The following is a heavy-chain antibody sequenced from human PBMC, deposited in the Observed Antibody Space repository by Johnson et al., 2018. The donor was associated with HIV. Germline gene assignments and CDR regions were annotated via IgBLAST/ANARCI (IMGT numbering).Heavy chain of an antibody. CDR3: AKDLFTEREDDVFDI. CDR2: ISWNSGSI. J-gene: IGHJ3*02. Sequence: EVQLVESGGGVVQPGGSLRLSCAASGFTFSSYAMHWVRQAPGKGLEWVSGISWNSGSIGYADSVKGRFTISRDNVKKSLYLQMNSLRAEDTAVYYCAKDLFTEREDDVFDIWGQGTMVTVSS. D-gene: IGHD1-26*01. CDR1: GFTFSSYA. V-gene: IGHV3-9*01.